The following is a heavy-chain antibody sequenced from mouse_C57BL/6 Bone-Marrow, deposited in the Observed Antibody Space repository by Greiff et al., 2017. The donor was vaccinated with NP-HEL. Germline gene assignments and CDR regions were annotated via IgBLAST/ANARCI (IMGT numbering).Heavy chain of an antibody. D-gene: IGHD1-1*01. CDR1: GFSLSTFGMG. Sequence: QVTLKVSGPGILQPSQTLSLTCSFSGFSLSTFGMGVGWIRPLSGKGLEWLAHIWWDDAKSYNPALKSRPTISKDTSKNQVFLKIANLDTADTATYYCARISITTVVAHYYAMDYWGQGTSVTVSS. CDR2: IWWDDAK. J-gene: IGHJ4*01. CDR3: ARISITTVVAHYYAMDY. V-gene: IGHV8-8*01.